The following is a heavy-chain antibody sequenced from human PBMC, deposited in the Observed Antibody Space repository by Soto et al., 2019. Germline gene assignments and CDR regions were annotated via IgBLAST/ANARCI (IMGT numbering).Heavy chain of an antibody. J-gene: IGHJ6*02. CDR2: IYWDDDK. D-gene: IGHD4-17*01. CDR3: AHAHLDGDYEVGMDV. V-gene: IGHV2-5*02. Sequence: QITLKESGPTLVKPTQTLTLTCTFSGFSLSTSGVGVGWIRQPPGKALEWLALIYWDDDKRYSPSLKSRLTTPKDTSKNQVVLTTTNMDPVDTATYYCAHAHLDGDYEVGMDVWGQGTTVTVSS. CDR1: GFSLSTSGVG.